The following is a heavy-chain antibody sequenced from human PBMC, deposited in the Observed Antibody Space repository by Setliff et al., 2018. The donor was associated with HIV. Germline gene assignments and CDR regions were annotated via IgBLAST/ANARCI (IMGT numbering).Heavy chain of an antibody. CDR2: TIPMSDIP. CDR1: GFTFNHYA. CDR3: VRVGPWYYGRSGYYYWFDP. J-gene: IGHJ5*02. V-gene: IGHV1-69*10. Sequence: GASVKVSCKASGFTFNHYALSWVRQAPGQRPEWMGGTIPMSDIPNYAQNFQGRVTITADHSTTTTYMELSSLSSEDTAVYYCVRVGPWYYGRSGYYYWFDPWGQGTLVTVSS. D-gene: IGHD3-22*01.